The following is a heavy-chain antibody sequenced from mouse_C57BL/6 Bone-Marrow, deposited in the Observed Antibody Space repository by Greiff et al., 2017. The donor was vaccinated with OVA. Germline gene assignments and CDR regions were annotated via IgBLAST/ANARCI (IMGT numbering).Heavy chain of an antibody. CDR2: ISDGGSYT. J-gene: IGHJ2*01. CDR3: ARGSGGLDY. CDR1: GFTFSSYA. Sequence: EVQLVESGGGLVKPGGSLKLSCAASGFTFSSYAMSWVRQTPEKRLEWVATISDGGSYTYYPDNVKGRFTISRDNAKNNLYLQMSHLKSEDTAMYYCARGSGGLDYWGQGTTLTVSS. D-gene: IGHD1-1*02. V-gene: IGHV5-4*01.